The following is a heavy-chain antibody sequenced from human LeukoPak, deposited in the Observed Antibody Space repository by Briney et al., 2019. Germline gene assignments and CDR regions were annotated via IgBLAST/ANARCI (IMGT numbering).Heavy chain of an antibody. CDR1: GYTFTSYA. J-gene: IGHJ4*02. CDR3: ARDGEGIAAAATELDY. Sequence: ASVKVSCKASGYTFTSYAMHWVRQAPGQGLEWMGWINAGNGNTKYSQKFQGRVTITRDTSASTAYMELSSLRSEDTAVYYCARDGEGIAAAATELDYWGQGTLVTVSS. CDR2: INAGNGNT. V-gene: IGHV1-3*01. D-gene: IGHD6-13*01.